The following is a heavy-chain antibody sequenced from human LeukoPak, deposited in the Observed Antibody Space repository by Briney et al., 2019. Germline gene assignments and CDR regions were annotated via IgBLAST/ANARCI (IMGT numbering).Heavy chain of an antibody. D-gene: IGHD2-21*01. V-gene: IGHV3-7*01. Sequence: GGSLRLSCAASGFTFTTYWMTWVRQAPGKGLEWVANIKQDGSDKYYVDSVKGRFTISRDNARKSVYLQMNSLRAEDTAVYYCARVWSRNTMLFPYYFDYWGQGTLVTVSS. CDR3: ARVWSRNTMLFPYYFDY. CDR1: GFTFTTYW. J-gene: IGHJ4*02. CDR2: IKQDGSDK.